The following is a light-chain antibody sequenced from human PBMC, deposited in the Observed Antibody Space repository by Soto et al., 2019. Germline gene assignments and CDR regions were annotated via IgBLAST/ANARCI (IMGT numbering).Light chain of an antibody. V-gene: IGLV2-14*01. J-gene: IGLJ1*01. CDR2: EVS. Sequence: QSALTQPASVSGSPGQSITISCTGTSSDVGSYNYVSWYQQHPGKAPKLMIYEVSDRPSGISSRFSGPKSGNTASLTISGLQTEDEADYYCSSYTSSSTLFGTGTKVTV. CDR1: SSDVGSYNY. CDR3: SSYTSSSTL.